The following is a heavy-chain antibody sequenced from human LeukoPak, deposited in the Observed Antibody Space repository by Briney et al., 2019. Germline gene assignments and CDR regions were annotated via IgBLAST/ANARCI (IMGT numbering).Heavy chain of an antibody. CDR1: GFTFRMYG. CDR3: ARATRNGYDY. V-gene: IGHV3-48*04. D-gene: IGHD5-24*01. Sequence: GGSLRLSCAASGFTFRMYGMNWVRQAPGKGPEWVSYIAHGSTTISYADSVGGRFTMSRDNARNSLFLQMNSLRPEDTAMYYCARATRNGYDYWGPGTLVTVSS. J-gene: IGHJ4*02. CDR2: IAHGSTTI.